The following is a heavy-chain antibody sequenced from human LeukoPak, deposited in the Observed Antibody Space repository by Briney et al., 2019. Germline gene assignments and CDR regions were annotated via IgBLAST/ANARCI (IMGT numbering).Heavy chain of an antibody. V-gene: IGHV4-38-2*02. CDR2: INYGSTT. Sequence: SETLSLTCAVSDFSISSGYYWGWIRQPPGKGLEWIGSINYGSTTYYNPSLKSRVTISVDTCKNQFSLNLSSVSAADTAVYFCARDSRATHYFDYWGRGTLVTVSS. D-gene: IGHD2/OR15-2a*01. CDR1: DFSISSGYY. CDR3: ARDSRATHYFDY. J-gene: IGHJ4*02.